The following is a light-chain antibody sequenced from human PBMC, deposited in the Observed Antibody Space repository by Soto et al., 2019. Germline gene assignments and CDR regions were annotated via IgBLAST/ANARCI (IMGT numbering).Light chain of an antibody. J-gene: IGLJ2*01. CDR1: SSDVGGYNY. CDR2: EVS. CDR3: SSYTSSSTLDVV. V-gene: IGLV2-14*01. Sequence: QPASVSGSPGQSITISCTGTSSDVGGYNYVSWYQQHPGKAPKLMIYEVSNRPSGVSNRFSGSKSGNTASLTISGLQAEDEADYYCSSYTSSSTLDVVFGGGTKLTVL.